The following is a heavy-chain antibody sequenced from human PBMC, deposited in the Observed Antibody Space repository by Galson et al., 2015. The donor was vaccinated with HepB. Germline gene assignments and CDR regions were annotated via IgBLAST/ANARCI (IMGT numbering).Heavy chain of an antibody. Sequence: SVKVSCKVSGGSFSEYALSWVRQAPGQGLEWMGGIITMFSSASYAQKFQDRVTITADESTSTAYMELTSLRSEDTAVYYCARDLGLQQHLGPLDYWGQGTLVTVSS. J-gene: IGHJ4*02. V-gene: IGHV1-69*13. CDR2: IITMFSSA. CDR1: GGSFSEYA. CDR3: ARDLGLQQHLGPLDY. D-gene: IGHD3-16*01.